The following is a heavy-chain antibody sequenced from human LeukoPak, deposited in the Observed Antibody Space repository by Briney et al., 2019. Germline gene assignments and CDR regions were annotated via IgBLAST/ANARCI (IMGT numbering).Heavy chain of an antibody. Sequence: GGSLRLSCAASGFTFSRQWMSWVRQAPGKGLEWVANINPDGSDKYYVDSVKGRFTISRDNAKSSLYLQMNSLRAEDTAVYYCAKLPHGDYNHHWGQGTLVTVSS. CDR3: AKLPHGDYNHH. D-gene: IGHD4-17*01. CDR1: GFTFSRQW. J-gene: IGHJ5*02. V-gene: IGHV3-7*05. CDR2: INPDGSDK.